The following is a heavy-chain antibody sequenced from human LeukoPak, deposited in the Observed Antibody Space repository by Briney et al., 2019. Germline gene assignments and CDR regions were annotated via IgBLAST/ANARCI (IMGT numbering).Heavy chain of an antibody. Sequence: GESLKISCKDSGYSFTTYWIGWVRQMPGKGLEWMGIIYPGDSDTRYSPSFQGQVTISADKSISTAYLQWSSLKASDTAMYYCARRRGLYSNYDGFDYWGQGTLVTVSS. CDR2: IYPGDSDT. CDR3: ARRRGLYSNYDGFDY. D-gene: IGHD4-11*01. J-gene: IGHJ4*02. V-gene: IGHV5-51*01. CDR1: GYSFTTYW.